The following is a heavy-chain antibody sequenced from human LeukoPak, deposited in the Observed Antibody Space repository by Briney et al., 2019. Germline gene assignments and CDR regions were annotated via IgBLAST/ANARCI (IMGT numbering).Heavy chain of an antibody. CDR1: GYTFTDYY. J-gene: IGHJ4*02. Sequence: ASVKVSCKASGYTFTDYYMHWVRQAPGQGLEWMGWINPNSGGTNNAQKFEGRVTMTRDTSIRTAYMELSRLRSDDTAVYYCARDGSLDFWGQGTLVTVSS. V-gene: IGHV1-2*02. CDR2: INPNSGGT. CDR3: ARDGSLDF. D-gene: IGHD6-13*01.